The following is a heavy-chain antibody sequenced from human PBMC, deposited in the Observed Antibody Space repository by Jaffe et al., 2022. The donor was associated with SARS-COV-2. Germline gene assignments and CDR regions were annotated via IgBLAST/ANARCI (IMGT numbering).Heavy chain of an antibody. V-gene: IGHV3-7*01. CDR1: KFTFSAYW. CDR2: IKQDGSEK. J-gene: IGHJ1*01. Sequence: VHLVESGGGLVQPGGSLRLSCAASKFTFSAYWMTWVRQAPGKGLEWVATIKQDGSEKYYVDSVKGRFTISRDNAENSLYLQMDSLRVEDTAVYYCARGTSCNGWGQGTLVAVSS. D-gene: IGHD2-2*01. CDR3: ARGTSCNG.